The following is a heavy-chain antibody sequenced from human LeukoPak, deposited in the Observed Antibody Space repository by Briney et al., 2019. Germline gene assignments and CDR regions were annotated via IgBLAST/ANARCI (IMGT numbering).Heavy chain of an antibody. V-gene: IGHV1-2*02. D-gene: IGHD1-1*01. CDR3: TRRLERRGAYFDY. CDR1: GYTLTGYY. J-gene: IGHJ4*02. CDR2: INPNSGGT. Sequence: ASVKVSCKPSGYTLTGYYIHWVRQAPGQGLEWMGWINPNSGGTNYTQKFQGRVTMTRDTSISTAYLDLSDLTSDDTAVYYCTRRLERRGAYFDYWGQGTLVTVSS.